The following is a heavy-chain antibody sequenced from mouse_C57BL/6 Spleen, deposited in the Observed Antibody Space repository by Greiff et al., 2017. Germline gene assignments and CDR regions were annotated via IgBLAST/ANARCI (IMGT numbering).Heavy chain of an antibody. CDR3: ARADDYDVAHWYFDV. Sequence: QVQLQQSGPGLVQPSQRLSISCTASGFSFTSYGVHWVRQSPGKGLEWLGVIWSGGSTDYNAAFISRLGISKDNSKCQVFFKMNSLQADDTAIDYCARADDYDVAHWYFDVWGTGTTVTVSS. J-gene: IGHJ1*03. V-gene: IGHV2-2*01. CDR2: IWSGGST. D-gene: IGHD2-4*01. CDR1: GFSFTSYG.